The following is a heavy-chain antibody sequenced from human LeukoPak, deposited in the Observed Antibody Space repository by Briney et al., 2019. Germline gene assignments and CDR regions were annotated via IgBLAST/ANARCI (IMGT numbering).Heavy chain of an antibody. CDR3: ASTEAASYYYGMDV. V-gene: IGHV4-30-4*01. Sequence: SETLSLTCTVSGGSISSGDYYWSWIRQPPGKGVEWIGYIYYSGSTYYNPSLKSRVTISVDTSKNKFSLKLSSVTAADTAVYYCASTEAASYYYGMDVWGKGTTVTVSS. D-gene: IGHD6-13*01. CDR1: GGSISSGDYY. CDR2: IYYSGST. J-gene: IGHJ6*04.